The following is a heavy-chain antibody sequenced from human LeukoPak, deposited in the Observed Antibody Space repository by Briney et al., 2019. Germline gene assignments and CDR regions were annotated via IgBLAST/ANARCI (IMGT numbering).Heavy chain of an antibody. D-gene: IGHD2-8*01. Sequence: SQTLSLTCTVSGGSISSGSYYWSWIRQPAGKGLEWIGRIYTSGSTNYNPSLKSRVTVSVGTSKNQFSLRLSSVTAADTAVYYCARYIYGVWHFDYWGQGTLVTVSS. J-gene: IGHJ4*02. CDR3: ARYIYGVWHFDY. CDR2: IYTSGST. CDR1: GGSISSGSYY. V-gene: IGHV4-61*02.